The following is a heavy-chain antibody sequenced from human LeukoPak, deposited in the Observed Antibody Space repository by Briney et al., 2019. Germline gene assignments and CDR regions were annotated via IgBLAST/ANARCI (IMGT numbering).Heavy chain of an antibody. CDR2: IYYSGST. CDR1: GGSISSGGYY. V-gene: IGHV4-30-4*08. CDR3: AREGNDYGDNNWFDP. D-gene: IGHD4-17*01. Sequence: SQALSLTCTVSGGSISSGGYYWSWIRQHPGKGLEWIGYIYYSGSTYYNPSLKSRVTISVDTSKNQFSLKLSSVTAADTAVYYCAREGNDYGDNNWFDPWGQGTLVTVSS. J-gene: IGHJ5*02.